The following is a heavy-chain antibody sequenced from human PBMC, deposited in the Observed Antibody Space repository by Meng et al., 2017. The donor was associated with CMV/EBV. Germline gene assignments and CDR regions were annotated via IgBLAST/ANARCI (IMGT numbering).Heavy chain of an antibody. D-gene: IGHD2-2*01. CDR1: GYSLNSGYY. J-gene: IGHJ5*02. CDR2: IYRGGTI. V-gene: IGHV4-38-2*02. Sequence: GSLRLSCSVSGYSLNSGYYWGWIRQPPGKGLEWIGNIYRGGTIYYDPSLESRVTMSVDTSRNQFSLKLRSVTAADTAVYYCVKTGYCTRTSCSGNWFDTWGQGTLVTVSS. CDR3: VKTGYCTRTSCSGNWFDT.